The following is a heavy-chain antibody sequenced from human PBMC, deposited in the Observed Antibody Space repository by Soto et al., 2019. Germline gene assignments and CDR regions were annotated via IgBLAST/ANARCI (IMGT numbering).Heavy chain of an antibody. CDR1: GFTFSSYG. V-gene: IGHV3-21*01. Sequence: VQLVESGGGVVQPGRSLRLSCAASGFTFSSYGMHWVRQAPGKGLEWVSSISSSSSYIYYADSVKGRFTISRDNAKNSLYLQMNSLRAEDTAVYYCARDQRSMIVVLPHYFDYWGQGTLVTVSS. CDR2: ISSSSSYI. D-gene: IGHD3-22*01. CDR3: ARDQRSMIVVLPHYFDY. J-gene: IGHJ4*02.